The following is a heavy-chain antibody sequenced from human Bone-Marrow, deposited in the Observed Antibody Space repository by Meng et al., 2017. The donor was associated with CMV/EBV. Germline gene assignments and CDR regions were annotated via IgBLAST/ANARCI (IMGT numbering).Heavy chain of an antibody. V-gene: IGHV4-61*01. Sequence: SETLSLTCTVSGGSVSSGSYYWSWIRQPPGKGLEWIGYIYYSGSTNYNPSLKSRVTISVDTSKNQFSLKLSSVTAADTAVYYCARREVVATINYNWYDPWGQGTLVTFSS. CDR1: GGSVSSGSYY. D-gene: IGHD5-12*01. CDR3: ARREVVATINYNWYDP. J-gene: IGHJ5*02. CDR2: IYYSGST.